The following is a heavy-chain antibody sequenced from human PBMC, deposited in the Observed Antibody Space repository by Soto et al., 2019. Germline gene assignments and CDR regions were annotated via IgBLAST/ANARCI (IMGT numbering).Heavy chain of an antibody. CDR3: AREGGYLERSGSGVYHCHGVAV. D-gene: IGHD3-3*01. V-gene: IGHV4-4*07. Sequence: SETLSLTCTVSGGSISTYFWSWIRQPAGGGLEWIGRIYTTGSTNYNPSLKSRVTMSLDTSRNQFSLKLSSVTAADTAVYYCAREGGYLERSGSGVYHCHGVAVRGQGTTVTV. J-gene: IGHJ6*02. CDR1: GGSISTYF. CDR2: IYTTGST.